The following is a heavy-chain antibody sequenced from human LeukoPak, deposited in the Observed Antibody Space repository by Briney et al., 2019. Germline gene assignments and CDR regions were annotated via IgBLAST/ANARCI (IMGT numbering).Heavy chain of an antibody. V-gene: IGHV1-2*02. D-gene: IGHD5-18*01. CDR2: INPNSGGT. CDR1: GYTFTGYY. CDR3: ARVHGYSYGCDY. Sequence: GASVKVSCKASGYTFTGYYMHWVRQAPGQGLEWMGWINPNSGGTNYAQKFQGRVTMTRDTSISTAYMELNRLRSDDTAVYYCARVHGYSYGCDYWGQGTLVTVSS. J-gene: IGHJ4*02.